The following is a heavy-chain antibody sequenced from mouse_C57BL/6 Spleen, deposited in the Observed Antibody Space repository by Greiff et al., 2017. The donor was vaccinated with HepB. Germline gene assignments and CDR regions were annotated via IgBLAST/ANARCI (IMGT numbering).Heavy chain of an antibody. Sequence: VQLQQPGAELVRPGSSVKLSCKASGYTFTSYWMHWVKQRPIQGLEWIGNIDPSDSETHYNQKFKDKATLTVDKSSSTAYMQLSSLTSEDSAVYDCARFTTVVGYFDYWGQGTTLTVSS. CDR1: GYTFTSYW. V-gene: IGHV1-52*01. D-gene: IGHD1-1*01. J-gene: IGHJ2*01. CDR2: IDPSDSET. CDR3: ARFTTVVGYFDY.